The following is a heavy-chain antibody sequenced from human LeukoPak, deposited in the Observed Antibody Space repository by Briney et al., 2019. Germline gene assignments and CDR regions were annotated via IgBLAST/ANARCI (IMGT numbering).Heavy chain of an antibody. V-gene: IGHV4-39*01. J-gene: IGHJ4*02. D-gene: IGHD3-16*02. CDR2: TYLSESA. CDR1: GGSISSRNYF. CDR3: ARSYRAAFDF. Sequence: MASETLSLTCTVSGGSISSRNYFWGWIRQPPGKGLEWIGNTYLSESAYYNPSLKSRLTISVDTSKNQFSLELSSVTAADTAIYYCARSYRAAFDFWGQGRLVTVSS.